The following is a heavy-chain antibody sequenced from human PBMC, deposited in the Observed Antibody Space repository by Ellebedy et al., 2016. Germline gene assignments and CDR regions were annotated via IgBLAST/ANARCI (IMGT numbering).Heavy chain of an antibody. CDR3: ARHQPSYGSGSYYTNCYGMDV. CDR2: IYFSGST. J-gene: IGHJ6*02. D-gene: IGHD3-10*01. Sequence: SETLSLTCTVSGGSISRSTYYWGWIRQPPGKGLEWIGSIYFSGSTYYNPSLKSRVTISVDTSKKQFSLRLSSVTAADTAVYYCARHQPSYGSGSYYTNCYGMDVWGQGTTVTVSS. V-gene: IGHV4-39*01. CDR1: GGSISRSTYY.